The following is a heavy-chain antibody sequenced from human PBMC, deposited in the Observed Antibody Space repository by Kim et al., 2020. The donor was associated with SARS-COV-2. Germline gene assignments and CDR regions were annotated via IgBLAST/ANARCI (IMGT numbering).Heavy chain of an antibody. J-gene: IGHJ4*02. CDR3: ERVKVPVRNFDY. V-gene: IGHV4-34*01. D-gene: IGHD3-10*01. Sequence: HNPSLKGRVTKSVDTTKNQFSLKLSAVTAADTAVYYCERVKVPVRNFDYWGQGTLVTVSS.